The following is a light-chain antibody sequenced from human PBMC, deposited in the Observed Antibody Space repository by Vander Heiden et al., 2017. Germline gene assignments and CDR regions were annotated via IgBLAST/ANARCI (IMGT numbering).Light chain of an antibody. V-gene: IGKV1-39*01. CDR2: SAS. J-gene: IGKJ3*01. CDR3: QQSNSIPFT. CDR1: QYITNN. Sequence: TQSPAFLSASVGDRVTINCRESQYITNNLNWYQQKPGKAPRLLIYSASRLQSGVPSRFSGSGSGTDFTLTISSLQPEDFSIYYCQQSNSIPFTFGPGTKVDIK.